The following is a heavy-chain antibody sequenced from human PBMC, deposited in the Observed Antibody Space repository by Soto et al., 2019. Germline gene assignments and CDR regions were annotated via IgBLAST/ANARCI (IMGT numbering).Heavy chain of an antibody. CDR1: GYTFTSSA. V-gene: IGHV1-58*01. CDR3: AADRGWFGELLSAFDI. Sequence: SVKVSCKASGYTFTSSAVQWVRQASGQRLELIGWIVVGSGNTNYAQKFQERVTITRDMSTSTAYMELSSLRSEDTAVYYCAADRGWFGELLSAFDIWGQGTMVTVSS. CDR2: IVVGSGNT. J-gene: IGHJ3*02. D-gene: IGHD3-10*01.